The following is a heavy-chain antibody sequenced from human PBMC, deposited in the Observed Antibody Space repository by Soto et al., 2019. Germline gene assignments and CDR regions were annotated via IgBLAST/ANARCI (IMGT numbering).Heavy chain of an antibody. V-gene: IGHV1-69*12. CDR1: GGTFSSYA. D-gene: IGHD5-12*01. CDR3: AIGVGSGYDSDYYYGMDV. J-gene: IGHJ6*02. Sequence: QVQLVQSGAEVKKPGSSVKVSCKASGGTFSSYAISWVRQAPGQGLEWMGGIIPIFGTANYAQKFQGRVTITADESTSTAYMELSSLRSEDTAVYYCAIGVGSGYDSDYYYGMDVWGQGTTVTVSS. CDR2: IIPIFGTA.